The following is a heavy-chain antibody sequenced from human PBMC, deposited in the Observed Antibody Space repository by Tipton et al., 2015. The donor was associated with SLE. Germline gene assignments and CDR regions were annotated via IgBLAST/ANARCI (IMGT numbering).Heavy chain of an antibody. CDR1: GFYVSDGFY. Sequence: TLSLTCAVSGFYVSDGFYWGWIRQPPGKGLEWIASIYHSGLTYSNPSLKSRIAFSVDTSKNQFSLRLSSVAAADTAVYYCARQAGHGASYFYDMDVWGKGTTVTVSS. D-gene: IGHD4/OR15-4a*01. CDR2: IYHSGLT. J-gene: IGHJ6*03. CDR3: ARQAGHGASYFYDMDV. V-gene: IGHV4-38-2*01.